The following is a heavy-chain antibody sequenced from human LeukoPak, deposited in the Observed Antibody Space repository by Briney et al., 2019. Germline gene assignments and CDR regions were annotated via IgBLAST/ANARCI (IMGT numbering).Heavy chain of an antibody. D-gene: IGHD1-26*01. CDR3: ARDLPAWDDAFDI. CDR1: GYTFTGYY. CDR2: INPNSGGT. J-gene: IGHJ3*02. Sequence: ASVKVSCKASGYTFTGYYMHWVRQAPGQGLEWMGWINPNSGGTNYAQKFQGRVTMTRDTSISTAYMELSRLRSDDTAVYYCARDLPAWDDAFDIWGQGTMVTVSS. V-gene: IGHV1-2*02.